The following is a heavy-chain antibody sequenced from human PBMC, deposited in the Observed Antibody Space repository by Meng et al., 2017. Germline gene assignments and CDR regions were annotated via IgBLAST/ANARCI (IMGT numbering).Heavy chain of an antibody. CDR3: ARSEMATTCFDY. D-gene: IGHD5-24*01. CDR1: GFTFSSYA. CDR2: ISYDGSNK. J-gene: IGHJ4*02. Sequence: QVQLLESGGGLVQPGRSLRLSWAASGFTFSSYAMHWVRQAPGKGLEWVAVISYDGSNKYYADSVKGRFTISRDNSKNTLYLQMNSLRAEDTAVYYCARSEMATTCFDYWGQGTLVTVSS. V-gene: IGHV3-30*04.